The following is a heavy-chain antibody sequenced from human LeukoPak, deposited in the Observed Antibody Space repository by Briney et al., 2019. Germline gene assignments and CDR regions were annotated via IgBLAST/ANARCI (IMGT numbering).Heavy chain of an antibody. CDR1: GFTFSDYY. CDR3: AGHARGSYLVH. D-gene: IGHD6-6*01. CDR2: INSLSPRAI. J-gene: IGHJ4*02. V-gene: IGHV3-11*01. Sequence: GGSLRLSCAASGFTFSDYYMSWIRQAPGKGLEWVSLINSLSPRAISYGDSVKGRFTTSRDDATNSLFLQMNSLKVEDTAIYYCAGHARGSYLVHWGQGILVTVST.